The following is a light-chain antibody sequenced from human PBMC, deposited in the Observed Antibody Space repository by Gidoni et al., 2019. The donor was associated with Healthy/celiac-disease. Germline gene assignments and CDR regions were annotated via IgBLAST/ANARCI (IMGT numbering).Light chain of an antibody. CDR2: KDS. Sequence: SYELTQPPSVSVSPGQTARITCPGDALPTQYAYWYQKKPGQAPVLVIDKDSDRPSGIPERFSGSSAGTTVTLTISGVKAEDEADYYCQSADSSGTYVVFGGGTKLTVL. J-gene: IGLJ2*01. V-gene: IGLV3-25*03. CDR3: QSADSSGTYVV. CDR1: ALPTQY.